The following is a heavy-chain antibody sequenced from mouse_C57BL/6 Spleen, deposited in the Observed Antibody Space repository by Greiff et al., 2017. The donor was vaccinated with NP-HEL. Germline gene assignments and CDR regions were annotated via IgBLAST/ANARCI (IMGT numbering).Heavy chain of an antibody. D-gene: IGHD4-1*01. Sequence: EVHLVESGGGLVKPGGSLKLSCAASGFTFSSYAMSWVRQTPEKRLEWVATISDGGSYTYYPDNVKGRFTISRDNAKNNLYLQMSHLKSEDTAMYYCARRLGPSYWYFDVWGTGTTVTVSS. CDR1: GFTFSSYA. CDR2: ISDGGSYT. CDR3: ARRLGPSYWYFDV. J-gene: IGHJ1*03. V-gene: IGHV5-4*03.